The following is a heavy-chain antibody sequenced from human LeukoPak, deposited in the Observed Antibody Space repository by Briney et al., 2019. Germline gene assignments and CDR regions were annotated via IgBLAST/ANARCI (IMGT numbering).Heavy chain of an antibody. CDR1: GVSISSNNW. D-gene: IGHD6-13*01. CDR3: ARSRYLSSSWLLDY. J-gene: IGHJ4*02. Sequence: PSGTLSLTCAVSGVSISSNNWCSCGRQPPGEGLEWIGVIYHSGGTNYNPSLKSRVTISVDKAKNQFSLKLSSLTAADTAVYYRARSRYLSSSWLLDYWGPGTPVPVLS. CDR2: IYHSGGT. V-gene: IGHV4-4*02.